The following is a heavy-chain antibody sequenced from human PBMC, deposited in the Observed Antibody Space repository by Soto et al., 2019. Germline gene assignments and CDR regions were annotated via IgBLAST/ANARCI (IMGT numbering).Heavy chain of an antibody. J-gene: IGHJ5*02. CDR1: GFTFDDYA. CDR3: AKGSSGWYDWFDP. V-gene: IGHV3-9*01. CDR2: ISWNSGSI. D-gene: IGHD6-19*01. Sequence: GGSLRLSCAASGFTFDDYAMHWVRQAPGKGLEWVSGISWNSGSIGYADSVKGRFTVSRDNAKNSLYLQMNSLRAEDTALYYCAKGSSGWYDWFDPWGQGTLVTVSS.